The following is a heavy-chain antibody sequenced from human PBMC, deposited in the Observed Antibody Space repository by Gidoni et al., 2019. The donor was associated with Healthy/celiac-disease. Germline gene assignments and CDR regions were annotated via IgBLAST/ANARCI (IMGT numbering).Heavy chain of an antibody. CDR3: ARDSVITFGGVIPLGAFDI. CDR1: GYTFPSYG. D-gene: IGHD3-16*02. Sequence: QVQLVQSGDEVNKPGASGKVACKASGYTFPSYGIRWVRQAPGQGLEWMGWISSYNGNTNYAQKLQGRVTMTTDTSTSTGYMELRSLRSDDTAVYYCARDSVITFGGVIPLGAFDIWGQGTMVTVSS. V-gene: IGHV1-18*01. J-gene: IGHJ3*02. CDR2: ISSYNGNT.